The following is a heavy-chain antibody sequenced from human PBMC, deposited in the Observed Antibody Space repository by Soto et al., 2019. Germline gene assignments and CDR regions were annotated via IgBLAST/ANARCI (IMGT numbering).Heavy chain of an antibody. Sequence: QVQLQESGPGLVNPSQTLSLTCAASGGSISSHYYYWSWIRQHPAKGLEWIGYIHNSGVTYYNPSLRSRVTISVDTSKNQVSLKLTSVTAADTAVYYCAGKPKALYYFDSWGQGTLVTVSS. CDR2: IHNSGVT. J-gene: IGHJ4*02. CDR3: AGKPKALYYFDS. V-gene: IGHV4-31*11. CDR1: GGSISSHYYY.